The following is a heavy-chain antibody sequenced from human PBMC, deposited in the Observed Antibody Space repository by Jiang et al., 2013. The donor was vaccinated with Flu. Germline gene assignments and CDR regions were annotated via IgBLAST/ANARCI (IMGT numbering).Heavy chain of an antibody. Sequence: VKKPGASVKVSCKASGYTFTSYGISWVRQAPGQGLEWMGWISAYNGNTNYAQKLQGRVTMTTDTSTSTAYMELRSLRSDDTAVYYCARELFLAAAGYYFDYWGQGTLVTVSS. CDR2: ISAYNGNT. CDR1: GYTFTSYG. V-gene: IGHV1-18*04. D-gene: IGHD6-13*01. J-gene: IGHJ4*02. CDR3: ARELFLAAAGYYFDY.